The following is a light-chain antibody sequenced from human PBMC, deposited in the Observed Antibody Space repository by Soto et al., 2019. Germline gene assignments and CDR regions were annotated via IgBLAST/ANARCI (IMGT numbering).Light chain of an antibody. CDR3: QQSYSIPLA. V-gene: IGKV1-39*01. CDR2: AAS. J-gene: IGKJ1*01. CDR1: QSISSF. Sequence: DIQMTQSPSSLSASVGDRVTITCRASQSISSFLNWYQQKPGKAPNLLIYAASSLQSGVPSRFSGSGSGTDFTLTINSLQPEDFVTYYCQQSYSIPLAFGQGTKVDIK.